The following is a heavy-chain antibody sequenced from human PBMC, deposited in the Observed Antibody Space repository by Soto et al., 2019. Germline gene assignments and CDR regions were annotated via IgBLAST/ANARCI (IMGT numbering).Heavy chain of an antibody. J-gene: IGHJ4*02. CDR2: ISGRGGAT. CDR1: GFTFSSSA. V-gene: IGHV3-23*01. Sequence: EVQLLESGGGLVQPGGSLRLSCAASGFTFSSSAMSWVRQAPGAGLGWVSAISGRGGATYYADSVKGRFTISRHNSKNTLYLQMDSLRADDPAVYYCAKDLAALYRSCRGGHCSLGYFEYWGQGTLVTGSS. D-gene: IGHD2-15*01. CDR3: AKDLAALYRSCRGGHCSLGYFEY.